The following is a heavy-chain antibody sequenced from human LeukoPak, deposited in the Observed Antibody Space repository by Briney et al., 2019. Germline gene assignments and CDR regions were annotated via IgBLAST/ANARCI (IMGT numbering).Heavy chain of an antibody. V-gene: IGHV3-48*04. CDR1: GFTFSSYS. J-gene: IGHJ4*02. D-gene: IGHD5-12*01. CDR2: ISSSSSTI. Sequence: GSLRLSCAASGFTFSSYSMSWVRQAPGKGLEWVSYISSSSSTISYPDSVKGRFTISRDNAKNTLYLQMNSLRAEDTAVYYCARRWIDYWGQGTLVTVSS. CDR3: ARRWIDY.